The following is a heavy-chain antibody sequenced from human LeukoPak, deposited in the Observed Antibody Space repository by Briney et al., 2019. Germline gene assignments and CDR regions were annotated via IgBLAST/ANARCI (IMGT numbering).Heavy chain of an antibody. D-gene: IGHD6-19*01. V-gene: IGHV1-18*01. Sequence: GASVNVSCKASGYTFTSYGISWVRQAPGQGLEWMGWISAYNGNTNYAQKLQGRVTMTTDTSTSTAYMELRSLRSDDTAVYYCARDVGSSGPRGGYYFDYWGQGSLVTVSS. CDR2: ISAYNGNT. CDR1: GYTFTSYG. J-gene: IGHJ4*02. CDR3: ARDVGSSGPRGGYYFDY.